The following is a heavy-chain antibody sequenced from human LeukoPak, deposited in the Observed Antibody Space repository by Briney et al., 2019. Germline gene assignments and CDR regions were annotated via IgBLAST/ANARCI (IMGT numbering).Heavy chain of an antibody. CDR1: GFTFSSYS. V-gene: IGHV3-21*01. CDR3: ARHSTSGGAYYFDY. J-gene: IGHJ4*02. D-gene: IGHD2-15*01. CDR2: ISSSSSYI. Sequence: GGSLRLSCAASGFTFSSYSMNWVRQAPGKGLEWVSSISSSSSYIYYADSVKGRFTISRDNAKNSLYLQMNSLRAEDTAVYYCARHSTSGGAYYFDYWGQGTLVTVSS.